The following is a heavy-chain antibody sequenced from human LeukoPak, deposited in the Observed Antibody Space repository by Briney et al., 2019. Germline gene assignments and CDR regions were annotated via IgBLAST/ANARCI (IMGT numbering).Heavy chain of an antibody. CDR3: ARARADYYYGMDV. D-gene: IGHD6-25*01. CDR2: IYSGGST. Sequence: PGGSLRLSCAASGFTVSSNYMSCVRQAPGKGLEWVSVIYSGGSTYYADSVKGRFTITSDNSKNTLYLQMHSLRAEDTAVYYCARARADYYYGMDVWGQGTTVTVSS. J-gene: IGHJ6*02. V-gene: IGHV3-66*01. CDR1: GFTVSSNY.